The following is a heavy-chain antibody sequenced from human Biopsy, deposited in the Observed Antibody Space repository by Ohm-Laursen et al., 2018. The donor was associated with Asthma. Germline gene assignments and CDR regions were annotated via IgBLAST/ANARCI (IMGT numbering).Heavy chain of an antibody. J-gene: IGHJ4*02. CDR3: ARGDSSNWSHYYFDY. CDR1: GFAVSRDH. CDR2: IYSGGTS. Sequence: LSLTCAASGFAVSRDHMFWVRQAPGKGLEWVSVIYSGGTSHTADSVRGRFTISRDYSENTLYLQMHSLRAEDTAVYYCARGDSSNWSHYYFDYWGQGTLVTVSS. D-gene: IGHD3-22*01. V-gene: IGHV3-53*01.